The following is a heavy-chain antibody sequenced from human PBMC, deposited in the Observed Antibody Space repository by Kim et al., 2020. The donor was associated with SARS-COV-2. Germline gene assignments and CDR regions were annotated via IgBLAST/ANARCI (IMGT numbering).Heavy chain of an antibody. D-gene: IGHD4-17*01. Sequence: SYAQKSQGRVTMTRDTSTSTVYMELSSLRSEDTAVYYCARVGDYGAYDYWGQGTLVTVSS. CDR3: ARVGDYGAYDY. V-gene: IGHV1-46*01. J-gene: IGHJ4*02.